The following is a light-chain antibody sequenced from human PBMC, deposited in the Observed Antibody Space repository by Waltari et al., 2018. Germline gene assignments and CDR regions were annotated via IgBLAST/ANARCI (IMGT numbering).Light chain of an antibody. J-gene: IGLJ2*01. CDR2: GNN. CDR1: ISNIGAGYD. V-gene: IGLV1-40*01. CDR3: QSFDGRRTL. Sequence: QSVLTQPPSVSAAPGRRVTISCTGDISNIGAGYDVHWYQQLPETSPKLLIYGNNNRPSGVPGRFSASRSGTSASLAITGLQAEDEADYYCQSFDGRRTLFGGGTKLTVL.